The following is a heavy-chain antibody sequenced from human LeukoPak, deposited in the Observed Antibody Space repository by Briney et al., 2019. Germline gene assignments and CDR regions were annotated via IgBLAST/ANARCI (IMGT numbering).Heavy chain of an antibody. CDR2: IWFDGGNK. V-gene: IGHV3-33*01. CDR1: GFTFSSYA. Sequence: GGSLRLSCAASGFTFSSYAMHWVRQAPGKGLEWVAVIWFDGGNKYHADSLKGRFTMSRDNSKNTLYLQMNSLRAEDTAFYYCARGLGYSYGYGIDHWGQGTLVTVSS. CDR3: ARGLGYSYGYGIDH. D-gene: IGHD5-18*01. J-gene: IGHJ4*02.